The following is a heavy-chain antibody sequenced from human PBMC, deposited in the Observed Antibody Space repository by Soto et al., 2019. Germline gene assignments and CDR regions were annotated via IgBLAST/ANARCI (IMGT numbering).Heavy chain of an antibody. CDR2: IKQDGSEK. Sequence: PGGSLRLSCADSGFTFSSYWMSWVRQAPGKGLEWVANIKQDGSEKYYVDSVKGRFTISRDNAKNSLYLQMNSLRAEDTAVYYCARSKGSYYFADYFDYWGHGTLVTVSS. CDR3: ARSKGSYYFADYFDY. V-gene: IGHV3-7*01. J-gene: IGHJ4*01. CDR1: GFTFSSYW. D-gene: IGHD1-26*01.